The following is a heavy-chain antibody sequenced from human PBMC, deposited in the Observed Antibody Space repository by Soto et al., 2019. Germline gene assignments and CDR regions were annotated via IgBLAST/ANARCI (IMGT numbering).Heavy chain of an antibody. CDR1: GGSLSSGGYS. V-gene: IGHV4-30-2*01. J-gene: IGHJ4*02. CDR2: IYHSVST. Sequence: SETLSLTCAVSGGSLSSGGYSWGWIRQPPGKGLEWIGYIYHSVSTYYNPSLKSRVTISVDRSKNQFSLRLSSVTAADTAVYYCDRVPDYWGQGTLVSVS. CDR3: DRVPDY.